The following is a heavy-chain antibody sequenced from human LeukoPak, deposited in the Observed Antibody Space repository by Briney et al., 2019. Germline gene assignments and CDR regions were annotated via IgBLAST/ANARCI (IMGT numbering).Heavy chain of an antibody. CDR2: INPSGGST. D-gene: IGHD3-10*01. CDR3: AREGGSGAYYFDY. Sequence: ASVKVSCKASGYTFTSYHMHWVRQAPGQGLEWMGIINPSGGSTSYARKFQGRVTMTRDTSTSTVYMELSSLRSEDTAVYYCAREGGSGAYYFDYWGQGTLVTVSS. CDR1: GYTFTSYH. J-gene: IGHJ4*02. V-gene: IGHV1-46*01.